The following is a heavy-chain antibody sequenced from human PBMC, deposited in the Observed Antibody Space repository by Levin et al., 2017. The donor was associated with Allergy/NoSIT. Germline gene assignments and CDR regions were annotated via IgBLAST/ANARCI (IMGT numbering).Heavy chain of an antibody. Sequence: ASVKVSCKASGGTFSSYAISWVRQAPGQGLEWMGGIIPIFGTANYAQKFQGRVTITADESTSTAYMELSSLRSEDTAVYYCARVLVPAANDDAFDIWGQGTMVTVSS. CDR1: GGTFSSYA. D-gene: IGHD2-2*01. CDR3: ARVLVPAANDDAFDI. CDR2: IIPIFGTA. J-gene: IGHJ3*02. V-gene: IGHV1-69*13.